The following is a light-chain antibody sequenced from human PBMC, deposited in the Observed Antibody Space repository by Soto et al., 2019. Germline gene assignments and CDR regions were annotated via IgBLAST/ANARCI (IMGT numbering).Light chain of an antibody. J-gene: IGLJ1*01. CDR2: EVS. CDR3: SSRTTSNPYV. Sequence: QSALTQPASVSGSPGQSITISCTGTSSDIGAYNSVSWYQQHPGKAPKLMIYEVSNRPSGVSNRFSASKSGNTASLTISGLQAEDEADYYCSSRTTSNPYVFGTGTNHRP. V-gene: IGLV2-14*01. CDR1: SSDIGAYNS.